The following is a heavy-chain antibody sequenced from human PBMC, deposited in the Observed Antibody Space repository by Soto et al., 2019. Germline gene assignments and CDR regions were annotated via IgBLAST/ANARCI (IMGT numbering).Heavy chain of an antibody. CDR3: AKSHTGMTKFDH. V-gene: IGHV3-23*01. CDR2: TVASGSRA. D-gene: IGHD5-18*01. CDR1: GFSFDSYA. Sequence: PGGSLRLSCAGSGFSFDSYAMTWVRPVPGGGLEWVAGTVASGSRAYYAEFVKGRFTISRDNSKSTVYLQVSGVRADDTATYYCAKSHTGMTKFDHWGQGALVTVSS. J-gene: IGHJ4*02.